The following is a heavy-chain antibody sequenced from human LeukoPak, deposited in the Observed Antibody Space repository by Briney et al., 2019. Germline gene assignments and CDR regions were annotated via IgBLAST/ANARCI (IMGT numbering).Heavy chain of an antibody. J-gene: IGHJ6*02. CDR3: ARFGVDYDMDV. D-gene: IGHD3-16*01. Sequence: SETLSLTCSVSGGSISGHYWTWIRQPPGMGLEWIGQIHYTGKPDYNPSLKSRITISVDTSKNQVSLQVSSVTAADSAIYYCARFGVDYDMDVWGHGTTVTVFS. V-gene: IGHV4-59*11. CDR1: GGSISGHY. CDR2: IHYTGKP.